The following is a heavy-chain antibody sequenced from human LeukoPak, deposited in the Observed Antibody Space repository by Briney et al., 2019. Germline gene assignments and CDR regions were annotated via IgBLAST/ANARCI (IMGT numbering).Heavy chain of an antibody. CDR2: IIPIFGTA. V-gene: IGHV1-69*13. D-gene: IGHD3-16*01. CDR1: GGTFSSYA. CDR3: ARGSDPMLAPFYYYYMDV. Sequence: SVKVSCKASGGTFSSYAISWVRQAPGQGLEWMGGIIPIFGTANYAQKFQGSVTITADESTSTAYMELSSLRSEDTAVYYCARGSDPMLAPFYYYYMDVWGKGTTVTVSS. J-gene: IGHJ6*03.